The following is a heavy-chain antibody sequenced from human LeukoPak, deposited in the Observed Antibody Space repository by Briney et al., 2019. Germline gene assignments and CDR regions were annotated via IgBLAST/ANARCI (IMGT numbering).Heavy chain of an antibody. V-gene: IGHV3-48*01. D-gene: IGHD3-10*01. J-gene: IGHJ6*03. CDR1: GFTFSSYS. Sequence: PGGSLRLSCAASGFTFSSYSMNWVRQAPGKGLEWVSYISSSSSTIYYADSVKGRFTISRDNAKNSLYLQMNSLRAEDTAVYYCARDGHPLYYYGSGPYYYYYYMDVWGKGTTVTVSS. CDR3: ARDGHPLYYYGSGPYYYYYYMDV. CDR2: ISSSSSTI.